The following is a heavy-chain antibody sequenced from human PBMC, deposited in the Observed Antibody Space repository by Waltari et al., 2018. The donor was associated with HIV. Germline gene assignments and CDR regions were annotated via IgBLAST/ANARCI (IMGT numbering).Heavy chain of an antibody. J-gene: IGHJ6*02. V-gene: IGHV3-23*01. CDR1: GFTFSSYA. CDR3: AKVNESDYYGSGSYYNSYYYGMDV. CDR2: ISGSGGST. Sequence: EVQLLESGGGLVQPGGSLRLSCAASGFTFSSYAMSWVRPAPGKGPAWASAISGSGGSTYYADSVKGRFTISRDNSKNTLYLQMNSLRAEDTAVYYCAKVNESDYYGSGSYYNSYYYGMDVWGQGTTVTVSS. D-gene: IGHD3-10*01.